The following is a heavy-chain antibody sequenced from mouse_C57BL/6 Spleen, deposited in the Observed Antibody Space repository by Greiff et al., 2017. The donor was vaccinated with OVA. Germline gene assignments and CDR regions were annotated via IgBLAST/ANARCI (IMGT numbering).Heavy chain of an antibody. J-gene: IGHJ2*01. V-gene: IGHV5-4*03. Sequence: EVNVVESGGGLVKPGGSLKLSCAASGFTFSSYAMSWVRQTPEKRLEWVATISDGGSYTYYPDNVKGRFTISRDNAKNNLYLQMSHLKSEDTAMYYCARSSYDYFDYWGQGTTLTVSS. CDR2: ISDGGSYT. CDR3: ARSSYDYFDY. D-gene: IGHD1-1*01. CDR1: GFTFSSYA.